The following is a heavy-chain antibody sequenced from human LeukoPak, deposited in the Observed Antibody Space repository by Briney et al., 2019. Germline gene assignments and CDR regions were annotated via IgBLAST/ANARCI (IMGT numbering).Heavy chain of an antibody. Sequence: SETLSLTCAVYGGSFSGYYWSWIRQPPGTGLEWIGEINHSGSTNYNPSLKSRVTISVDTSKNQFSLKLSSVTAADTAVYYCARVIHMVRGVMRFDPWGQGTLVTVSS. CDR2: INHSGST. CDR3: ARVIHMVRGVMRFDP. J-gene: IGHJ5*02. D-gene: IGHD3-10*01. V-gene: IGHV4-34*01. CDR1: GGSFSGYY.